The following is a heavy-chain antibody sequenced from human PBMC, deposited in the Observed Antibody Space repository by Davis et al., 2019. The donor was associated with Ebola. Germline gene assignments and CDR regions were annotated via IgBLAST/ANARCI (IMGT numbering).Heavy chain of an antibody. D-gene: IGHD5-18*01. J-gene: IGHJ5*02. CDR2: IWYDGSNK. CDR1: GFTFSSYG. Sequence: GGSLRLSCAASGFTFSSYGMHWVRQAPGKGLEWVAVIWYDGSNKYYADSVKGRFTISRDNSKNTLYLQMNSLRAEDTAVYYCARDLYNYGWNWFNPWGQGTLVTVSS. V-gene: IGHV3-33*01. CDR3: ARDLYNYGWNWFNP.